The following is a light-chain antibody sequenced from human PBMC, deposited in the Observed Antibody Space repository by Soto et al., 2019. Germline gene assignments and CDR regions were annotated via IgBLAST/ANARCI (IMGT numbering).Light chain of an antibody. CDR2: ATS. CDR1: QNIDNY. J-gene: IGKJ4*01. Sequence: DIQMTQSPSSLSASLGDRVTITCRASQNIDNYLKWYQHKPGKAPKLLIYATSTLQSGVPSRFSGSGSGTEFTLTISSLQPEDFATYFCQESYTGPAVSFGGGTKVDI. CDR3: QESYTGPAVS. V-gene: IGKV1-39*01.